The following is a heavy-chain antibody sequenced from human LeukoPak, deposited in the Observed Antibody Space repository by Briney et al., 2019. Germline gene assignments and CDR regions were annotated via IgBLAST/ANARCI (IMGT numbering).Heavy chain of an antibody. Sequence: SETLSLTCAVYGGSFSGYYWSWIRQPPGKGLEWIGEINHSGSTNYNPSLKSRVTISVDTSKNQFSLKLSSVTAADTAVYYCARYYYDSSGYYFDYWGQGTLVTVSS. J-gene: IGHJ4*02. CDR2: INHSGST. CDR3: ARYYYDSSGYYFDY. D-gene: IGHD3-22*01. CDR1: GGSFSGYY. V-gene: IGHV4-34*01.